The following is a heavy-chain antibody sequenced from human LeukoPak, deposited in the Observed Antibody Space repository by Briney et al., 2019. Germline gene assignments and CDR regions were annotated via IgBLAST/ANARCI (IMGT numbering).Heavy chain of an antibody. Sequence: GGSLRLSCAASGFTVSSNYMSWVRQAPGKGLEWVSVIYSGGSTYYADSVKGRFNISRHNSKNTLYLQMNSLRAEDTAVYYCARVRAVAGVDYWGQGTLVTVSS. CDR1: GFTVSSNY. CDR3: ARVRAVAGVDY. D-gene: IGHD6-19*01. V-gene: IGHV3-53*04. CDR2: IYSGGST. J-gene: IGHJ4*02.